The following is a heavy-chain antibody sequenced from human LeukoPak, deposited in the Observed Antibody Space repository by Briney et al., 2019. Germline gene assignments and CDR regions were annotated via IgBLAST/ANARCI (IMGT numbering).Heavy chain of an antibody. CDR2: INPNSGGT. V-gene: IGHV1-2*02. CDR3: ARAPALVSSDYYYYGMDV. CDR1: GYTFTGYY. D-gene: IGHD3-16*01. Sequence: GALVKVSCKASGYTFTGYYMHWVRQAPGQGLEWMGWINPNSGGTNYAQKFQGRVTMTRDTSISTAYMELSRLRSDDTAVYYCARAPALVSSDYYYYGMDVWGQGTTVTVSS. J-gene: IGHJ6*02.